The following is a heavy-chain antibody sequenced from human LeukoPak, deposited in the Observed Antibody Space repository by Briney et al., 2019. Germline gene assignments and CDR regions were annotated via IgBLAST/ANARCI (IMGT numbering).Heavy chain of an antibody. V-gene: IGHV3-30*01. CDR3: ARGPRHTVAGIPLDP. Sequence: GGSLRLSCAASGFTFSSYAMHWVRQAPGKGLEWVAVISYDGSNKYYADSVEGRFTISRDNSKNTLYLQMNSLRAEDTAVYYCARGPRHTVAGIPLDPWGQGTLVTVSS. CDR2: ISYDGSNK. CDR1: GFTFSSYA. D-gene: IGHD6-13*01. J-gene: IGHJ5*02.